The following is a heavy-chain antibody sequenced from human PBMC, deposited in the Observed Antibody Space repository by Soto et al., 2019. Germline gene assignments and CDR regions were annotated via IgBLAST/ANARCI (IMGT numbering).Heavy chain of an antibody. D-gene: IGHD6-13*01. V-gene: IGHV4-30-4*01. CDR2: IAYSGST. J-gene: IGHJ6*02. CDR1: GGSISSGDYY. CDR3: ARAHRDLQQLVQYYYGMNV. Sequence: QVQLQESGPGLVKPSQTLSLTCTVSGGSISSGDYYWSWIRQPPGKGLEWIGYIAYSGSTYYNPSLNSRVSISVDTSKNQFSLKLSSVTAADTAVYYCARAHRDLQQLVQYYYGMNVWGQGTTVTVSS.